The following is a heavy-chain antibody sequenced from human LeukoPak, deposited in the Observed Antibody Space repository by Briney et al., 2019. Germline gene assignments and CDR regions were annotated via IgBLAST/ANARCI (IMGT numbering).Heavy chain of an antibody. V-gene: IGHV4-59*01. Sequence: SETLSLTCTVSGDSISSYYWSWIRQPPGKGLEWIGYIYYSGSTNYNPSLKSRVSISVDTSKNQFSLKLSSVTAADTAIYFCAGFVDGIAARLDYWGQGTLVTVSS. CDR1: GDSISSYY. CDR3: AGFVDGIAARLDY. CDR2: IYYSGST. D-gene: IGHD6-6*01. J-gene: IGHJ4*02.